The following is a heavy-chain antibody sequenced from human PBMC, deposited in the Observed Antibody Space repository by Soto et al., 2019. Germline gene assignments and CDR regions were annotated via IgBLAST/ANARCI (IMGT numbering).Heavy chain of an antibody. CDR2: IYHSGST. D-gene: IGHD1-26*01. Sequence: SETLSLTCAVSGGSISSRNWWNWVRQPPGKGLEWIGEIYHSGSTNYNPSLKSRVTISVDKSKNQFSLKLSSVTAADTAVYYCARVSGSYYYGMDVWGQGTTVTVSS. J-gene: IGHJ6*02. CDR3: ARVSGSYYYGMDV. V-gene: IGHV4-4*02. CDR1: GGSISSRNW.